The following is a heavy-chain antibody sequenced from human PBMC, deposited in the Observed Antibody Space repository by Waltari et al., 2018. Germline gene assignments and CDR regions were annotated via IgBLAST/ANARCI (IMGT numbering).Heavy chain of an antibody. CDR3: AGSNHVTSILSSSWEPFDY. CDR2: ISYDGSNK. D-gene: IGHD6-13*01. J-gene: IGHJ4*02. Sequence: QVQLVESGGGVVQPGRSLRLSCAASGFTFSSYAMHWVRQAPGKGLEWVAVISYDGSNKYYADSVKGRFTISRDNSKNTLYLQMNSLRAEDTAVYYCAGSNHVTSILSSSWEPFDYWGQGTLVTVSS. V-gene: IGHV3-30-3*01. CDR1: GFTFSSYA.